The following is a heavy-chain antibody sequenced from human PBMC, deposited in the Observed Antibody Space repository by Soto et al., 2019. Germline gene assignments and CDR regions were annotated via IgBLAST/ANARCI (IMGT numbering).Heavy chain of an antibody. CDR1: GFTFSSYA. D-gene: IGHD2-2*01. Sequence: GGSLRLSCAASGFTFSSYAMSWVRQAPGKGLEWVSAISGSGGSTYYADSVKGRFTISRDNSKNTLYLQMNSLRAEDTAVYYCAKGRYCSSTSCYLYFQHWGQGTLVTVSS. CDR3: AKGRYCSSTSCYLYFQH. CDR2: ISGSGGST. V-gene: IGHV3-23*01. J-gene: IGHJ1*01.